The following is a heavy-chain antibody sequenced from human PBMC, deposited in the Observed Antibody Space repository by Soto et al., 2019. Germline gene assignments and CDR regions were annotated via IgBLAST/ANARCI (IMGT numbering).Heavy chain of an antibody. Sequence: PSETLSLTCTVSGGSISSYYCSWIRQPPGKGLEWIGYIYYSGSTNYNPSLKSRVTISVDTSKSQFSLKLSSVTAADTAVYYCTSGITGTTSSPFDYWGQGTLVTVSS. V-gene: IGHV4-59*08. CDR3: TSGITGTTSSPFDY. J-gene: IGHJ4*02. D-gene: IGHD1-7*01. CDR1: GGSISSYY. CDR2: IYYSGST.